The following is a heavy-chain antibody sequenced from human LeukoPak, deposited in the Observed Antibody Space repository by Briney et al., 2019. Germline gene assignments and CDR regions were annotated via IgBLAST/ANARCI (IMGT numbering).Heavy chain of an antibody. Sequence: SETLSLTCSVSGGSISSSSYFWGWIRQPPGKGLEWIASVHYSGSTYYNPSLKSRVTISIDTSKNQFSLKLTSVTAADTAVYFCARQLYVSGSYYAPMDVWGKGTTVMISS. CDR1: GGSISSSSYF. V-gene: IGHV4-39*01. CDR3: ARQLYVSGSYYAPMDV. CDR2: VHYSGST. J-gene: IGHJ6*03. D-gene: IGHD3-10*01.